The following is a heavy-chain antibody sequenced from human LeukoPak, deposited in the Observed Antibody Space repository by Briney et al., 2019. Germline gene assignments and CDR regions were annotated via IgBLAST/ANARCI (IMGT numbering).Heavy chain of an antibody. Sequence: PGGSLRLSCAGSGFTFSSYAMSWVRQAPGKGLEWVSAISGSGGSTYYADSVKGRFTISRDNSKNTLYLQMNSLRAEDTAVYYCAKRAPLSPYSSSSGRFDYWGQGTLVTVSS. V-gene: IGHV3-23*01. CDR3: AKRAPLSPYSSSSGRFDY. CDR1: GFTFSSYA. CDR2: ISGSGGST. D-gene: IGHD6-6*01. J-gene: IGHJ4*02.